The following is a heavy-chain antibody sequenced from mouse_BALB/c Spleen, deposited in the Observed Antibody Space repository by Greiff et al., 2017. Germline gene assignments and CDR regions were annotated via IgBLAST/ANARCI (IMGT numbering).Heavy chain of an antibody. J-gene: IGHJ2*01. CDR1: GYTFTSSV. D-gene: IGHD2-2*01. CDR2: INPYNDGT. Sequence: LQQSGPELVKPGASVKMSCKASGYTFTSSVMHWVKQKPGQGLEWIGYINPYNDGTKYNAKFKGKATLTSDKSASTAYMELSSLTSEGSAVYYCARGGYPDYGGQGTTLTVSS. V-gene: IGHV1-14*01. CDR3: ARGGYPDY.